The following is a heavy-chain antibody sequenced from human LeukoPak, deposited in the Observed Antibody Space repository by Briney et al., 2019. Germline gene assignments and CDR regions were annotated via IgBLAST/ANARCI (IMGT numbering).Heavy chain of an antibody. CDR3: ARGDGYNFFDY. J-gene: IGHJ4*02. CDR1: GFSVTNNC. Sequence: GGSLRLSCAVSGFSVTNNCMSWVRQAPGKGLEWVSVFYVGGATYYAASVKGRFTISRDNSENTLYVQMKSLRAEDTAVYYCARGDGYNFFDYWGQGILVTVSS. D-gene: IGHD5-24*01. CDR2: FYVGGAT. V-gene: IGHV3-53*01.